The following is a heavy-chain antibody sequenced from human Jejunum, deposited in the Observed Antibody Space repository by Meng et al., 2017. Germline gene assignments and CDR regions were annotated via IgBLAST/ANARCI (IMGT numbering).Heavy chain of an antibody. Sequence: GGSLRLSCTVSGFTFGDYAMSWFRQAPGKGLEWVSSIREKALGGTTEYAASVKGRFTISRDDSKGIAYLQLDSLKTEDTAVYYCSRWLLHTTFRYWGQGTLVTVSS. J-gene: IGHJ4*02. V-gene: IGHV3-49*03. D-gene: IGHD1-26*01. CDR1: GFTFGDYA. CDR3: SRWLLHTTFRY. CDR2: IREKALGGTT.